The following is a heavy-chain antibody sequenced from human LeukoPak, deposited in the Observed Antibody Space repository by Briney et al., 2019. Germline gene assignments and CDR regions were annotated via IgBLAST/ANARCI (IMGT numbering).Heavy chain of an antibody. D-gene: IGHD6-13*01. CDR3: ARGGIGSFDS. J-gene: IGHJ4*02. Sequence: PGGSLRLSCAASGFTFDAYWLHWVRQAPGKGLLWVARIHNDGSSTTYADFVKGRFTISRDNAKNTVSLQMNNLRAEDAAIYYCARGGIGSFDSWGQGTLVTVSP. CDR1: GFTFDAYW. V-gene: IGHV3-74*01. CDR2: IHNDGSST.